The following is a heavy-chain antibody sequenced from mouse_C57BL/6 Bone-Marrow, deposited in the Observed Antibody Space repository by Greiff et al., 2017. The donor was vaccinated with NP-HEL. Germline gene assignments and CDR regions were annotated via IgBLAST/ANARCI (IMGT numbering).Heavy chain of an antibody. CDR2: IDPSDSYT. CDR3: ARSGLDYAMDY. J-gene: IGHJ4*01. D-gene: IGHD3-3*01. V-gene: IGHV1-69*01. CDR1: GYTFTSYW. Sequence: VQLQQSGAELVMPGASVKLSCKASGYTFTSYWMHWVKQRPGQGLEWIGEIDPSDSYTNYNQKFKGKSTLTVDKSSSTAYMQLSSLTSEDSAVYYCARSGLDYAMDYWGQGTSVTVSS.